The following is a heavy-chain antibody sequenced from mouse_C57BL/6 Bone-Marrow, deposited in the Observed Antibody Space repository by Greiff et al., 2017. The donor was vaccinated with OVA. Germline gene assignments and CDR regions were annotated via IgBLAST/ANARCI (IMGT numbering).Heavy chain of an antibody. CDR3: TRRRLRRGNFDY. D-gene: IGHD2-4*01. Sequence: QVQLKQSGAELVRPGASVTLSCKASGYTFTDYEMHWVKQTPVHGLEWIGAIDPETGGTAYNQKFKGKAILTADKSSSTAYMELRSLTSEDSAVYYCTRRRLRRGNFDYWGQGTTLTVSS. V-gene: IGHV1-15*01. CDR2: IDPETGGT. J-gene: IGHJ2*01. CDR1: GYTFTDYE.